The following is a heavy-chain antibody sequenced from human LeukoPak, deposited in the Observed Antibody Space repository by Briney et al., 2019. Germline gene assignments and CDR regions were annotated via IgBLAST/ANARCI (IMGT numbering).Heavy chain of an antibody. J-gene: IGHJ6*03. CDR2: MNPNSGNT. Sequence: ASVKVSCKASGYTFTSYDINWVRQATGQGLEWMGWMNPNSGNTGYVQKFQGRVTITRNTSISTAYMGLSSLRSEDTAVYYCARAPKLGYCSSTSCFYYYYYMDVWGKGTTVTVSS. CDR1: GYTFTSYD. CDR3: ARAPKLGYCSSTSCFYYYYYMDV. D-gene: IGHD2-2*01. V-gene: IGHV1-8*03.